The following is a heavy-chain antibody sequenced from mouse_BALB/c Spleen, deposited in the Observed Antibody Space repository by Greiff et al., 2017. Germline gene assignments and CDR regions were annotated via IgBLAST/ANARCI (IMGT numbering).Heavy chain of an antibody. CDR1: GYTFTSYW. V-gene: IGHV1-69*02. J-gene: IGHJ4*01. Sequence: QVQLQQPGAELVKPGASVKLSCKASGYTFTSYWMHWVKQRPGQGLEWIGEIDPSDSYTNYNQKFKGKATLTVDKSSSTAYMQLSSLTSEDSAVYYCARGLGGNYYAMDYWGQGTSVTVSS. CDR2: IDPSDSYT. D-gene: IGHD3-3*01. CDR3: ARGLGGNYYAMDY.